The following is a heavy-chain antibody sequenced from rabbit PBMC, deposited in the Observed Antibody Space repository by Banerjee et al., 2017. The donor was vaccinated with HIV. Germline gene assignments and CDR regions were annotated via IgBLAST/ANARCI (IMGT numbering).Heavy chain of an antibody. CDR3: ARSRYSYDDSGDPIYLDL. CDR2: IDPVFGST. J-gene: IGHJ4*01. CDR1: GFDFSSYY. V-gene: IGHV1S7*01. D-gene: IGHD2-1*01. Sequence: QLKESGGGLVQPGGSLKLSCKASGFDFSSYYMSWVRQAPGKGLEWIGYIDPVFGSTYYASWVNGRFTISSHNAQNTLYLQLNSLTAADTATYFCARSRYSYDDSGDPIYLDLWGPGTLVTVS.